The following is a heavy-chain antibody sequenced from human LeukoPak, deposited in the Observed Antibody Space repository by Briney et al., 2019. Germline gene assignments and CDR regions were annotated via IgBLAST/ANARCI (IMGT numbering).Heavy chain of an antibody. V-gene: IGHV3-7*01. J-gene: IGHJ5*02. D-gene: IGHD2-15*01. CDR1: GFTFSDHW. CDR2: IKQDESKR. Sequence: PGGSLRLSCAASGFTFSDHWMSWVRQAPGKGLEWVANIKQDESKRYYVDSVKGRFTISRDNAKNSLYFQINSLRAEDTAVYYCAREASLYCSGNDCYWAFDRWGQGTLVTVSS. CDR3: AREASLYCSGNDCYWAFDR.